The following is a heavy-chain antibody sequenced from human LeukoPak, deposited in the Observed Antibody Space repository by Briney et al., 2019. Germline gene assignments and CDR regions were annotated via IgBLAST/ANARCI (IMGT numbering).Heavy chain of an antibody. V-gene: IGHV3-30*02. CDR1: GFTFSSYG. CDR3: ALYMLPPLDY. J-gene: IGHJ4*02. CDR2: IRYDGSNK. Sequence: PGGSLRLSCAASGFTFSSYGMHWVRQAPGKGLELVAFIRYDGSNKYYADSVKGRFTISRDNSKNTLYLQMNSLRAEDTAVYYCALYMLPPLDYWGQGTLVTVSS. D-gene: IGHD2-15*01.